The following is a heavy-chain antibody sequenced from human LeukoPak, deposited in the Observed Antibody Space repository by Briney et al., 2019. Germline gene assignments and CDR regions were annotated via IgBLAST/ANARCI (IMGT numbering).Heavy chain of an antibody. V-gene: IGHV4-59*08. CDR1: GGSISSYY. D-gene: IGHD2-15*01. Sequence: SETLSLTCTVSGGSISSYYWSWIRQPPGKGLEWIGYIYYSGSTNYNPSLKSRVTISVDTSKNQFSLKLSSVTAADTAVCYCARHGGLGYCSGGSCYVDYWGQGTLVTVSS. CDR2: IYYSGST. CDR3: ARHGGLGYCSGGSCYVDY. J-gene: IGHJ4*02.